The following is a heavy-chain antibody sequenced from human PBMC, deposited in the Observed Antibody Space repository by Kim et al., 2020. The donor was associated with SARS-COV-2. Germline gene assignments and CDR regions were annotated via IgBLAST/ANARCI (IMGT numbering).Heavy chain of an antibody. CDR1: GFTFSSYA. CDR2: ISGSGGST. V-gene: IGHV3-23*01. D-gene: IGHD1-26*01. Sequence: GGSLRLSCAASGFTFSSYAMSWVRQAPGKGLEWVSAISGSGGSTYYADSVKGRFTISRDNSKNTLYLQMNSLRAEDTAVYYCAKESPLRPHSGSSLYYYYGMDVWGQGTTVTVSS. J-gene: IGHJ6*02. CDR3: AKESPLRPHSGSSLYYYYGMDV.